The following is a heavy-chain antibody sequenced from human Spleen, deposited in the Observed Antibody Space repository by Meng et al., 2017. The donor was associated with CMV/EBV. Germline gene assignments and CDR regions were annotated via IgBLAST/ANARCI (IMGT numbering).Heavy chain of an antibody. J-gene: IGHJ4*02. D-gene: IGHD6-13*01. CDR1: GYTFTSYY. Sequence: SVKVSCKASGYTFTSYYMHWVRQAPGQGLEWMGGIIPIFGTANYAQKFQGRVTITTDESTSTAYMELSSLRSEDTAVYYCARARGSSWYYFDYWGQGTLVTVSS. V-gene: IGHV1-69*05. CDR2: IIPIFGTA. CDR3: ARARGSSWYYFDY.